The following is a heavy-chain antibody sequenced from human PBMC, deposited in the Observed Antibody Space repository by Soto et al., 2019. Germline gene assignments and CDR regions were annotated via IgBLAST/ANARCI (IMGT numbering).Heavy chain of an antibody. J-gene: IGHJ4*02. CDR2: ISGSGGST. V-gene: IGHV3-23*01. Sequence: EVQLLESGGGLVQPGGSLRLSCAASGFTLGTYVMTWVRQAPGKGLEWVSAISGSGGSTNYADPVKGRFTISRDNTKNTLYMQMHSLRVEGTAVYYCAKDRKGADCSGGTCYSFDYWGQGTLVTVPS. CDR3: AKDRKGADCSGGTCYSFDY. CDR1: GFTLGTYV. D-gene: IGHD2-15*01.